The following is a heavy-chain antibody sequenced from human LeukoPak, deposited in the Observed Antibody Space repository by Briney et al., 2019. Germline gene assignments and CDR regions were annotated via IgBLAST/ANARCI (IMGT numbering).Heavy chain of an antibody. D-gene: IGHD3-10*01. CDR1: GYSFTSYW. CDR3: ARQRFEESNWFDP. J-gene: IGHJ5*02. Sequence: GESLKISCKGSGYSFTSYWIGWVRQMPGKGLEWMGIIYPGDSDTRYSLSFQGQVTISADKSISTAYLQWSSLKASDTAMYYCARQRFEESNWFDPWGQGTLVTVSS. V-gene: IGHV5-51*01. CDR2: IYPGDSDT.